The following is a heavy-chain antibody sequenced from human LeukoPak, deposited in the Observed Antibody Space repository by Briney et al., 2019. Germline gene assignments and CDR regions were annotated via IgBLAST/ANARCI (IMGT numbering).Heavy chain of an antibody. CDR1: GGSISSYH. V-gene: IGHV4-59*01. D-gene: IGHD3-10*01. CDR3: ARRVVRGAHSNWFDP. CDR2: IYYSGST. J-gene: IGHJ5*02. Sequence: SETLSLTCTVSGGSISSYHWSWIRQPPGKGLEWIGYIYYSGSTNYNPSLKSRVTISVDTSKNQFSLKLSSVTAADTAVYYCARRVVRGAHSNWFDPWGQGTLVTVSS.